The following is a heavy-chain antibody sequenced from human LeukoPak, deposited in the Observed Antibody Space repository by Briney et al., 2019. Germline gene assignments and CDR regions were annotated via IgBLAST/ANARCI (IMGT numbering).Heavy chain of an antibody. CDR3: ARVSRVGSYPDYYFDY. J-gene: IGHJ4*02. Sequence: GASVKVSCKASGGTFSSYAISCVRQAPGQGLEWMGGIIPIFGTANYEQKFQGRVTITTDESTSTAYMELSSLRSEDTAVHYCARVSRVGSYPDYYFDYWGQGTLVTVSS. D-gene: IGHD1-26*01. CDR1: GGTFSSYA. V-gene: IGHV1-69*05. CDR2: IIPIFGTA.